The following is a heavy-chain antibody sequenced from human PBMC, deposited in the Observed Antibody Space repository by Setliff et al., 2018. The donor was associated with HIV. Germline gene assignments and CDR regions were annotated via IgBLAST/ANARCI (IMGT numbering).Heavy chain of an antibody. CDR3: AGPRGDEAFDI. CDR1: GGTSSTYA. D-gene: IGHD3-10*01. Sequence: GASVQVSCKASGGTSSTYAINWVRQAPGQGLEWMGQFIPILDITNYAQKFQGRVTITADKSTNTMYMEMTSLTSEDTAVYYCAGPRGDEAFDIWGQGTMVTVSS. J-gene: IGHJ3*02. V-gene: IGHV1-69*10. CDR2: FIPILDIT.